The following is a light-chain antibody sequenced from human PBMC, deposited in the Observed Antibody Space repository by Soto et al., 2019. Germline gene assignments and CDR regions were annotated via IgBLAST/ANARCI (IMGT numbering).Light chain of an antibody. CDR2: DVS. J-gene: IGLJ2*01. Sequence: QSVLTQPRSVSGSPGQSVTISCTGTSSDVGGYNYVSWYQQHPGKAPKLMIYDVSKRPSGVPDRFSGSKSRNTASLTISGLQAEDQAEYYCCSYAGSYTLVFGGGTKVTVL. CDR3: CSYAGSYTLV. CDR1: SSDVGGYNY. V-gene: IGLV2-11*01.